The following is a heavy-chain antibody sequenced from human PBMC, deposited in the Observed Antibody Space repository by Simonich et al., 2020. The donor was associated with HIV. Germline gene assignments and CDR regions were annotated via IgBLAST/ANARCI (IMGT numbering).Heavy chain of an antibody. CDR1: GGSFSGYN. J-gene: IGHJ3*02. CDR3: ARGLAGDAFDI. Sequence: QVQLQQWGAGLLTPSDTLSLTCAVYGGSFSGYNWSWIRPPPGKGLEWIGVINHSGRTNYNPSLKSRVTISVDTSKNQFSLKLSSVTAADTALYYCARGLAGDAFDIWGQGTMVTVSS. D-gene: IGHD6-19*01. V-gene: IGHV4-34*02. CDR2: INHSGRT.